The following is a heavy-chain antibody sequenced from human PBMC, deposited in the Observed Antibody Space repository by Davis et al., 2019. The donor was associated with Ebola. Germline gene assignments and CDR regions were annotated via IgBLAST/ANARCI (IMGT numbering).Heavy chain of an antibody. D-gene: IGHD3-3*01. Sequence: PGGSLRLSCAASGFTFSSYWMHWVRQAPGKGLVWVSRINSDGSSTSYADSVKGRFTISRDNAKNSLYLQMNSLRAEDTAVYYCARDLHLEWLLCGMDVWGQGTTVTVSS. CDR1: GFTFSSYW. CDR2: INSDGSST. J-gene: IGHJ6*02. V-gene: IGHV3-74*01. CDR3: ARDLHLEWLLCGMDV.